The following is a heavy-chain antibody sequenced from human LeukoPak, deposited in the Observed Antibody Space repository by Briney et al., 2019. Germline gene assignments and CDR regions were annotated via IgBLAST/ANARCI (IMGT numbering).Heavy chain of an antibody. V-gene: IGHV1-2*02. CDR3: ASSHYYDSSALGY. CDR2: INPNSGGT. D-gene: IGHD3-22*01. Sequence: GASVKVSCKASGYTFTGYYMHWVRQAPGQGLEWMGWINPNSGGTNYAQKFQGRVTMTRDTSISTAYMELSRLRSDDTAVYYCASSHYYDSSALGYWGQGTLVTVSS. CDR1: GYTFTGYY. J-gene: IGHJ4*02.